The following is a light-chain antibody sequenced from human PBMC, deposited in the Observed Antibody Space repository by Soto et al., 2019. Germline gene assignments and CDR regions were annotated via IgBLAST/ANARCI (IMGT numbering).Light chain of an antibody. CDR1: QSISSC. J-gene: IGKJ1*01. Sequence: DIPMNMSPSALSASGGDRVSIPCGASQSISSCLAWFQQKPGKAPKLLIYKASSLESGVPSRFSGSGSGTEFTLTISILQPDDFATYYCQQYTSLSPTFGQGTNVDIK. CDR2: KAS. V-gene: IGKV1-5*03. CDR3: QQYTSLSPT.